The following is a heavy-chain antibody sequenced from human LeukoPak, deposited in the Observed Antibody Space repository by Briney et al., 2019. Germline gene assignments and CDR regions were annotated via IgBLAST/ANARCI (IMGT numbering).Heavy chain of an antibody. D-gene: IGHD3-3*01. CDR2: ISGSGGST. Sequence: GGSLRLSCAASGFTCSSYAMSWVRQAPGKGLEWGSAISGSGGSTDYADSVKGRFTISRDNSKNTLYLQMNSMRAEDTAVYYCAKDSNRYYDFWSGYYFDYWGQGTLVTVSS. CDR1: GFTCSSYA. V-gene: IGHV3-23*01. J-gene: IGHJ4*02. CDR3: AKDSNRYYDFWSGYYFDY.